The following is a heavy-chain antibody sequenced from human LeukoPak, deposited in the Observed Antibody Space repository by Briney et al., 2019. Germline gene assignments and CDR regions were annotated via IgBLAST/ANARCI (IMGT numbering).Heavy chain of an antibody. CDR1: GGSISSSSYY. V-gene: IGHV4-39*07. Sequence: PSETLSLTCTVSGGSISSSSYYWGWIRQPPGKGLEWIGSIYYSGSTYYNPSLKSRVTISVDTSKNQFSLKLSSVTAADTAVYYCARDIYDYVWSMQAFDIWGQGTMVTVSS. CDR2: IYYSGST. CDR3: ARDIYDYVWSMQAFDI. J-gene: IGHJ3*02. D-gene: IGHD3-16*01.